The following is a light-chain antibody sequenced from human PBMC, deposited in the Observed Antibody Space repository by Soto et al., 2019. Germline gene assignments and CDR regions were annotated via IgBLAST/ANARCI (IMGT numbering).Light chain of an antibody. CDR2: IAS. CDR3: QQYGSSPYT. J-gene: IGKJ2*01. CDR1: QSVSRSY. V-gene: IGKV3-20*01. Sequence: EVVLTQSPGTLSLSPGERATLSCRASQSVSRSYLAWYQQKPGQAPRLLIYIASSRATGIPDRFSGSGSGTDFTLTISRREPEDFAMYYCQQYGSSPYTFGQGTKLEIK.